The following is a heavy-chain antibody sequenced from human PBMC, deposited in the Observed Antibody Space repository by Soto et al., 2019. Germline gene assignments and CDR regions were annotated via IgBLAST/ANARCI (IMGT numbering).Heavy chain of an antibody. CDR3: ARGAAISRRDYGSGNDYDYYRMEV. V-gene: IGHV3-21*01. D-gene: IGHD3-10*01. Sequence: GGSLRLSCAASGFTFSSYSMNWLRQAPGKGLEWVSSISSSSSYIYYADSVKGRFTISRDNAKNSLYLQMNSLRAEDTAVYYCARGAAISRRDYGSGNDYDYYRMEVCGQGPPVT. J-gene: IGHJ6*02. CDR2: ISSSSSYI. CDR1: GFTFSSYS.